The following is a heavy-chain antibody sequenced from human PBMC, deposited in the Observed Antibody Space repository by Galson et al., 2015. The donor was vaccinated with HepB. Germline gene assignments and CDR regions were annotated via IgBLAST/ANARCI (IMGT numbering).Heavy chain of an antibody. J-gene: IGHJ4*02. CDR3: ARVRDFYDSSPFDH. V-gene: IGHV1-2*06. CDR2: INPNSGGT. CDR1: GYTFTGYY. D-gene: IGHD3-22*01. Sequence: SVKVSCKASGYTFTGYYMHWVRQAPGQGLEWMGRINPNSGGTNYAQKFQGRVTMTRDTSISTAYMELSRLRSDDTAVYYCARVRDFYDSSPFDHWGQGTLVTVSS.